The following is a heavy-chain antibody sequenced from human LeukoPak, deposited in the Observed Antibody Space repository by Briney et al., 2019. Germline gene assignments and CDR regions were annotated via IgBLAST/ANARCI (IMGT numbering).Heavy chain of an antibody. CDR3: AKEARITMILI. Sequence: GGSLRLSCAASGFTFSDYWMHWVRQAPGKGLEWVSAISGSGGSTYYADSVKGRFTISRDNSKNTLYLQMNSLRAEDTAVYYCAKEARITMILIWGQGTMVTVSS. J-gene: IGHJ3*02. D-gene: IGHD3-22*01. V-gene: IGHV3-23*01. CDR1: GFTFSDYW. CDR2: ISGSGGST.